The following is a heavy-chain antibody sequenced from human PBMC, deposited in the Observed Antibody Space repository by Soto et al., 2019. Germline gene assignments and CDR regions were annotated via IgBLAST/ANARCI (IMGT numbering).Heavy chain of an antibody. CDR1: GGSISSSSYY. CDR2: IYYSGST. V-gene: IGHV4-39*01. Sequence: SETLSLTCTVSGGSISSSSYYWGWIRQPPGKGLEWIGSIYYSGSTYYNPSLKSRVTISVDTSKNQFSLKLSSVTAADTAVFYCARTVISAAGEGHYYYNYGLDAWGQGTTVTVSS. J-gene: IGHJ6*02. CDR3: ARTVISAAGEGHYYYNYGLDA. D-gene: IGHD6-13*01.